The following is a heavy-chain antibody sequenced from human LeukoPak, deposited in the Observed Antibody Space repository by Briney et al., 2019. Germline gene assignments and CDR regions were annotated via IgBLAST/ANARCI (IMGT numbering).Heavy chain of an antibody. CDR2: ISYDGSNK. Sequence: PGGSLRLSCAASGFTFSSYGMHWVRQAPGKGLEWVAVISYDGSNKYYADSVKGRFTISRDNSKNTLYLQMNSLRAEDTAVYYCAKVRRYSSSWDPKSYYFDYWGQGTLVTVSS. V-gene: IGHV3-30*18. D-gene: IGHD6-13*01. J-gene: IGHJ4*02. CDR3: AKVRRYSSSWDPKSYYFDY. CDR1: GFTFSSYG.